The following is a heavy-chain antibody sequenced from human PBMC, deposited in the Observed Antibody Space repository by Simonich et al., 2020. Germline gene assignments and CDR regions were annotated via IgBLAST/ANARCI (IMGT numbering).Heavy chain of an antibody. J-gene: IGHJ6*02. CDR3: ARHTVKSIAATNYYYGMDV. CDR2: INHSRHT. D-gene: IGHD6-13*01. Sequence: QVQLQQWGAGLLKPSETLSLTCAVYGGSFSGYYWSWIRQPPGEGREWCGEINHSRHTNHNPAVKDRFPISVDTSKNQFSLKLSSVTAADTAVYYCARHTVKSIAATNYYYGMDVWGQGTTVTVSS. V-gene: IGHV4-34*01. CDR1: GGSFSGYY.